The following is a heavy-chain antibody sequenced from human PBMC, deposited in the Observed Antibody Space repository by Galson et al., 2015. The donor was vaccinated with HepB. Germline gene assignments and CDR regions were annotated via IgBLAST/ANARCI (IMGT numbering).Heavy chain of an antibody. CDR2: ISNDGTIT. J-gene: IGHJ5*01. V-gene: IGHV3-74*01. Sequence: SLSLSCAASGFTFSHYWMHWVRQVPGKGLAWVSLISNDGTITNYADSVKGRFTISRDNARNTVYLQMDSLRAEDTAVYYCARVYSGWYWFDSWGQGTLVTVSS. CDR1: GFTFSHYW. D-gene: IGHD6-19*01. CDR3: ARVYSGWYWFDS.